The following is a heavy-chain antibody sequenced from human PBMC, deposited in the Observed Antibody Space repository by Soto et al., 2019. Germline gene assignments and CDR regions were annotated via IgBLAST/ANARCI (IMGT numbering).Heavy chain of an antibody. CDR3: ARDRGSYSHYYYRMDV. J-gene: IGHJ6*02. Sequence: GASVKVSCKASGYTFTSYGISWVRQAPGQGLEWMGWISAYNGNTNYAQKLQGRVTMTTDASTSTAYMELGSLRSDDTAVYYCARDRGSYSHYYYRMDVWGQGTTVTVSS. V-gene: IGHV1-18*04. CDR1: GYTFTSYG. D-gene: IGHD1-26*01. CDR2: ISAYNGNT.